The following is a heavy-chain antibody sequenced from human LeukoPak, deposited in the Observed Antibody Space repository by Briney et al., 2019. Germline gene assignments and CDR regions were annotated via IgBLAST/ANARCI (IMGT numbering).Heavy chain of an antibody. Sequence: SETLSLTCTVSGGSISSYYWSWIRQPPGKGLEWIGYIYYSGSTNYNPSLKSRVTISVDTSKNQFSLKLSSVTAADTAVYYCAREKTVTTMVADYYHGMDVWGQGTTVTVSS. D-gene: IGHD4-17*01. J-gene: IGHJ6*02. CDR3: AREKTVTTMVADYYHGMDV. CDR1: GGSISSYY. V-gene: IGHV4-59*01. CDR2: IYYSGST.